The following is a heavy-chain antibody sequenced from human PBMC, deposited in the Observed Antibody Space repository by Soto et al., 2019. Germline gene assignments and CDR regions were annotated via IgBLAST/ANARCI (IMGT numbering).Heavy chain of an antibody. Sequence: EVQLVESGGGLVQPGGSLRLSCAASGVTVSSNYMSWVRQAPGKGLEWVAVIYSGGSTNYADSVKGRFTISRDNSKNTRYRKMNSLRAEDTGVYYCARDGENYGGGYLAYWGQGTWVTVSS. CDR3: ARDGENYGGGYLAY. CDR2: IYSGGST. D-gene: IGHD3-10*01. V-gene: IGHV3-66*01. CDR1: GVTVSSNY. J-gene: IGHJ4*02.